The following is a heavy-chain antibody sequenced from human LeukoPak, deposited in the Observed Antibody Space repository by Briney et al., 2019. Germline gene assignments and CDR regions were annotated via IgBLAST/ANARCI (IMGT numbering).Heavy chain of an antibody. CDR2: IYSGGST. Sequence: PGGSLRLSCAASGFIVRSNYMSWVRQAPGKGLEWVSVIYSGGSTYYADSVKGRFTISRDNSQDTLYLQMNSLRAEDTAVYYCARHHPDVLRILEWLFVFDYWGQGTLVTVSS. CDR1: GFIVRSNY. J-gene: IGHJ4*02. CDR3: ARHHPDVLRILEWLFVFDY. V-gene: IGHV3-53*01. D-gene: IGHD3-3*01.